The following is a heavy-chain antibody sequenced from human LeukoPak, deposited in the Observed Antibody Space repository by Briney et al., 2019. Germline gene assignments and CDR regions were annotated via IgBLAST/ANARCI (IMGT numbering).Heavy chain of an antibody. CDR3: AKDIAAAGHYYFDY. Sequence: PGGSLRLSCAASGFIFDDYTMPWVRQAPGKGLQWVSLISWDGGSTSYADSEKGRFTISRDNSKNSLYLQMNSLRTEDTALYYCAKDIAAAGHYYFDYWGQGTLVTVSS. V-gene: IGHV3-43*01. CDR2: ISWDGGST. J-gene: IGHJ4*02. CDR1: GFIFDDYT. D-gene: IGHD6-13*01.